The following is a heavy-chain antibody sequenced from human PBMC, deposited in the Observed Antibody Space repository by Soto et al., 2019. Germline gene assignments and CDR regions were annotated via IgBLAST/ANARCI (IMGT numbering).Heavy chain of an antibody. CDR2: MNPNSGST. J-gene: IGHJ4*02. CDR1: GYTFTSLD. V-gene: IGHV1-8*01. CDR3: ARGRGYSDGIDY. D-gene: IGHD2-15*01. Sequence: ASVKVSCKASGYTFTSLDINWVRQATGQGLEWMGWMNPNSGSTGSAQKFQGRVAMTRDTSINTAYMELSSLRSDDTAVYYCARGRGYSDGIDYWGQGTLVTVSA.